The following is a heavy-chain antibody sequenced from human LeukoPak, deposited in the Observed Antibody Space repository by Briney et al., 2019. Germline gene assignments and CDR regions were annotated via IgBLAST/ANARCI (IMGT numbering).Heavy chain of an antibody. Sequence: SETLSLTCTVSGGSISSSSYYWGWIRQPPGKGLEWIGSIYYSGSTYYNPSLKSRATISVDTSKNHFSLKLSSVTAADTAVYYCARHDGYSNYYWFDPWGQGTLVTVSS. CDR2: IYYSGST. V-gene: IGHV4-39*01. D-gene: IGHD4-11*01. J-gene: IGHJ5*02. CDR1: GGSISSSSYY. CDR3: ARHDGYSNYYWFDP.